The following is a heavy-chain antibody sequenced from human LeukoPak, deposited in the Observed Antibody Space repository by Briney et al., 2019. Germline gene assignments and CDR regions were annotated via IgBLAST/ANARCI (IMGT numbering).Heavy chain of an antibody. J-gene: IGHJ3*02. CDR3: AAQRHDYDYVWGSYRWSDAFDI. CDR1: GFTFTSSA. Sequence: SVKVSCKASGFTFTSSAMQWVRQARGQRLEWIGWIVVGSGNTNYAQKFQERVTITRDMSTSTAYMELSSLRSEDTAVYYCAAQRHDYDYVWGSYRWSDAFDIWGQGTMVTVSS. D-gene: IGHD3-16*02. V-gene: IGHV1-58*02. CDR2: IVVGSGNT.